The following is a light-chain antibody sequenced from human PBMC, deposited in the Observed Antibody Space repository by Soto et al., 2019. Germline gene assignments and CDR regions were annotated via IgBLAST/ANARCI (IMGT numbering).Light chain of an antibody. V-gene: IGKV3-11*01. Sequence: EIVLTQSPATLSLSPGERATLSCRASQSVSSYLAWYQQKPGQAHRLLIYDAYNRATGIPARFSGSGSGTDFTLTISSLEPEDFAVYYCKQRSDWPLTFGGGTKVDIK. CDR3: KQRSDWPLT. CDR2: DAY. CDR1: QSVSSY. J-gene: IGKJ4*01.